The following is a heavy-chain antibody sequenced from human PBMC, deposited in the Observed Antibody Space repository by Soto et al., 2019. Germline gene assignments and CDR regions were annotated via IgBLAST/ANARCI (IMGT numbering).Heavy chain of an antibody. CDR3: ARDYYYYGMDV. CDR1: GGSISSGGYA. J-gene: IGHJ6*02. Sequence: QLQLQESGSGLVKPSQTLSLTCAVSGGSISSGGYAWSWIRQPPGKGLEWIGYIYHSGSTYYNPSLKSRVTISVDRSKSQFSLKLSSVTAADTAVYYCARDYYYYGMDVWGQGTTVTVSS. V-gene: IGHV4-30-2*01. CDR2: IYHSGST.